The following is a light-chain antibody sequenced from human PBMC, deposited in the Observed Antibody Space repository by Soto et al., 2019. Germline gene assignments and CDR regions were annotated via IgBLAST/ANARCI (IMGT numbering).Light chain of an antibody. Sequence: QSVLTQPPSASGSPGQSVTISCTGTSSDFGGYNYVSWYQQHPGKAPKLMIYEVSKRPSGVPDRFSGSKSGNTASLTVSGLQAEDEADYYCSSYAGSNNLGVFGTGTKDTVL. V-gene: IGLV2-8*01. J-gene: IGLJ1*01. CDR3: SSYAGSNNLGV. CDR1: SSDFGGYNY. CDR2: EVS.